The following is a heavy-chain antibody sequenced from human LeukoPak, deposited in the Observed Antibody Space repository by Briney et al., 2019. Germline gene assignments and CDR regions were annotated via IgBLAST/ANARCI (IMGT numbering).Heavy chain of an antibody. J-gene: IGHJ4*02. D-gene: IGHD3-16*01. CDR3: ARDQWGTHAY. CDR2: ISSGSDYI. V-gene: IGHV3-21*01. Sequence: SGGSLRLSCAASGFSSYSLNWVRQAPGKGLEWVSSISSGSDYIYYADSVKGRFTISRDNAKNSLYLQMNSLRAEDTAIYYCARDQWGTHAYWVQGTLVTVSS. CDR1: GFSSYS.